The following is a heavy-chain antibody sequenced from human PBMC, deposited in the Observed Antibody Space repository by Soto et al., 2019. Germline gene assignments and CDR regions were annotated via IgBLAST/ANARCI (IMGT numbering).Heavy chain of an antibody. J-gene: IGHJ5*02. Sequence: SETLSLTCTVSGGSIISSSYYFFWIRQPPWSGLELIGSIYYSGSTYYNPSLKSRVTISVDTSKNQFSLKLSSVTAADTAVYYCARQPAEYYDILTGYNWFDPWGQGTLVTVSS. CDR2: IYYSGST. CDR3: ARQPAEYYDILTGYNWFDP. V-gene: IGHV4-39*01. CDR1: GGSIISSSYY. D-gene: IGHD3-9*01.